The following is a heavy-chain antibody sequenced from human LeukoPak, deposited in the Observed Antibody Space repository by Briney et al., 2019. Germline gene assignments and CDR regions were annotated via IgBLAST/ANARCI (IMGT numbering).Heavy chain of an antibody. Sequence: QSGGSLRLSCAASGFTFSSYGMHWVRQAPGKGLEWVAFKRYDGSATYYADSVKGRFTISRDNSNSMLYLQMNSLRGEGTAVYYCARVRKYSGYYSWYFDLWGRGTLVTVSS. J-gene: IGHJ2*01. D-gene: IGHD5-12*01. CDR2: KRYDGSAT. V-gene: IGHV3-30*02. CDR1: GFTFSSYG. CDR3: ARVRKYSGYYSWYFDL.